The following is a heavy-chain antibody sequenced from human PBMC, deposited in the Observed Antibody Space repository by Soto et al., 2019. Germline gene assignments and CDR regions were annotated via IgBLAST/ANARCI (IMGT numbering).Heavy chain of an antibody. D-gene: IGHD4-4*01. CDR2: ISYDGSNK. CDR1: GFTFSSYA. CDR3: ARDPLGSLEGNYELPQPGD. V-gene: IGHV3-30-3*01. J-gene: IGHJ4*02. Sequence: QVQLVESGGGVVQPGRSLRLSCAASGFTFSSYAMHWVRQAPGKGLEWVAVISYDGSNKYYADSVKGRFTISRDNSKNTLYLQMNSLRAEDTAVYYCARDPLGSLEGNYELPQPGDWGQGTLVTVSS.